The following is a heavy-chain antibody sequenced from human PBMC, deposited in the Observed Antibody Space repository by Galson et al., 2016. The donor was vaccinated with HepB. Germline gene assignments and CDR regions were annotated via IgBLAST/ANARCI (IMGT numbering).Heavy chain of an antibody. CDR1: HVSINTDAYY. CDR3: VRTTNWVSYFDH. V-gene: IGHV4-39*01. CDR2: ISYVGST. Sequence: SETLSLTCSVSHVSINTDAYYWGWIRQSPGKGLEWVGLISYVGSTHQNPSLRSRVTISIDVSKSQISLKMKSVTAADTAVYYCVRTTNWVSYFDHWGQGTLVTISS. J-gene: IGHJ4*02. D-gene: IGHD7-27*01.